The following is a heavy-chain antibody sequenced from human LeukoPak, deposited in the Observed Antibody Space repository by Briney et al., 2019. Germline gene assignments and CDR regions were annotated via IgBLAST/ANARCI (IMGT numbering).Heavy chain of an antibody. CDR2: IYYSGST. CDR3: ARVQAYGGKGYFDY. Sequence: SETLSFTCTVSGGSISSYYWSWIRQPPGKGLEWIGYIYYSGSTNYNPSLKSRVTISVDTSKNQFSLKLSSVAAADTAVYYCARVQAYGGKGYFDYWGQGTLVTVSS. J-gene: IGHJ4*02. D-gene: IGHD4-23*01. V-gene: IGHV4-59*01. CDR1: GGSISSYY.